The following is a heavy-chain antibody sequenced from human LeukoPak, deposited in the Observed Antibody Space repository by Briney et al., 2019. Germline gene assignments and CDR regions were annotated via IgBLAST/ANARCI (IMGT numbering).Heavy chain of an antibody. D-gene: IGHD2-15*01. CDR3: TTLTHVGGGP. V-gene: IGHV3-15*01. CDR1: GLTFSNAW. J-gene: IGHJ4*02. Sequence: GESLRLSCEVSGLTFSNAWLSWVRQAPGKGLEWVGRIKDKNSGGTVDYGALVQGRFTISRDDSKSTLYLQMNSLRTEDTAVYYCTTLTHVGGGPGDQGTLVTVSS. CDR2: IKDKNSGGTV.